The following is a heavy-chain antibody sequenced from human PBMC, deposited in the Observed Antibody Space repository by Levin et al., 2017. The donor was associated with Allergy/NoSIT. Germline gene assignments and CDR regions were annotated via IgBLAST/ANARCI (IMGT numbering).Heavy chain of an antibody. CDR1: GFTFGDYG. Sequence: RPGGSLRLSCTASGFTFGDYGMRWFRQAPGKGLEWVGLIRSNANGGTTEYAASVKGRFTIANDDYRDIANLQMNRLMTEDRAEYYSARTCHYRGWWLRCFFDYWGQGTLVTVSS. D-gene: IGHD5-12*01. CDR2: IRSNANGGTT. V-gene: IGHV3-49*03. J-gene: IGHJ4*02. CDR3: ARTCHYRGWWLRCFFDY.